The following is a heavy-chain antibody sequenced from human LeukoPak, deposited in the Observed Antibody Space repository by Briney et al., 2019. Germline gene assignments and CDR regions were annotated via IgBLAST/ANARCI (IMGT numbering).Heavy chain of an antibody. V-gene: IGHV3-49*04. J-gene: IGHJ4*02. CDR2: IRSKAYGGTT. D-gene: IGHD3-16*01. CDR3: TRDGGGRYPDY. Sequence: GGSLRLSCTASGFTFGDYAMSWVRQAPGKGLEWVGFIRSKAYGGTTEYAASVKGRFTISRDDSKSIAYLQMNSLKTEDTAVYYCTRDGGGRYPDYWGQGTLVTVSS. CDR1: GFTFGDYA.